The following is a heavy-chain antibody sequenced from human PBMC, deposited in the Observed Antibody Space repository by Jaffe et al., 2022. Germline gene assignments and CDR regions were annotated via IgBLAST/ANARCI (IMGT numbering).Heavy chain of an antibody. CDR1: GYTFTNYV. CDR3: ARAPKWLPTPYWHFDL. J-gene: IGHJ2*01. V-gene: IGHV7-4-1*02. D-gene: IGHD6-19*01. Sequence: QVQLVQSGSELEKPGASVKVSCKASGYTFTNYVINWVRQAPGQGLEWMGWINTNTGNPTNARGFTGRFVFSLDTSVTTAYLQITSLKAEDTAVYYCARAPKWLPTPYWHFDLWGRGTLVTVSS. CDR2: INTNTGNP.